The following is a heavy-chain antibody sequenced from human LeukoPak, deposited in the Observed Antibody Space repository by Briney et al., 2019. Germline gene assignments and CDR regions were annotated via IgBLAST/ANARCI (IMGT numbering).Heavy chain of an antibody. CDR3: ARWLRGWLQTTPPSFDY. V-gene: IGHV4-39*01. D-gene: IGHD5-24*01. Sequence: WETLSLTCTVSGGSFSSSSYYWGWIRQAPGMGRQGRGSIYYSGSTYDNPSLKSRVTISVDTSKNQFSLKPSSATAADTAVYYCARWLRGWLQTTPPSFDYWGQGTLVTVSS. J-gene: IGHJ4*02. CDR1: GGSFSSSSYY. CDR2: IYYSGST.